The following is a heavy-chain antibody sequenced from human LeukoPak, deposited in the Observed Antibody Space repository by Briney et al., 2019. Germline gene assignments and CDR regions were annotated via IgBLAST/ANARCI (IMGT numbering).Heavy chain of an antibody. CDR3: AHRRVATRAFED. CDR1: GFSLSTSGVG. J-gene: IGHJ4*02. CDR2: IDWDDDK. V-gene: IGHV2-5*02. Sequence: SGPTLVKPTQTLTLTCTFSGFSLSTSGVGVGWIRHPPGKALDWLALIDWDDDKRYSPSLKSRLTITKDTSKTQVVLTMTNMDPVDTATYYCAHRRVATRAFEDWGQGTLVTVSS. D-gene: IGHD5-12*01.